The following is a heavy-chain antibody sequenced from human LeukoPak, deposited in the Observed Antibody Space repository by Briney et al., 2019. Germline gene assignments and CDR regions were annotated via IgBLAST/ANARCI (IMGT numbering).Heavy chain of an antibody. CDR1: EFTFSSYS. Sequence: PGRSLRLSCAASEFTFSSYSMHWVRQAPGKGLEWVAVILYDGSNKKYADSVKGRFTISRYNDMNSLYLQMNSLRDEDTAVYYCAQLGISIIGGVWGKGTTVTIAS. CDR3: AQLGISIIGGV. CDR2: ILYDGSNK. D-gene: IGHD3-10*02. V-gene: IGHV3-30*18. J-gene: IGHJ6*04.